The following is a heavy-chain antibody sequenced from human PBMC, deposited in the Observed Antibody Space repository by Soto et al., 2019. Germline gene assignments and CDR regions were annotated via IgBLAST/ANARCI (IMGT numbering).Heavy chain of an antibody. CDR3: AAYYYDSSGYGYYYYYGMDV. CDR2: ISAYNGNT. Sequence: ASVNVSCKSSGYTFTSYCISWVRQAPGQGLECMGWISAYNGNTNYAQKLQGRVTMTTDTSTSTAYMELRSLRSDDTAVYYCAAYYYDSSGYGYYYYYGMDVWGQGTTVTVSS. V-gene: IGHV1-18*04. J-gene: IGHJ6*02. D-gene: IGHD3-22*01. CDR1: GYTFTSYC.